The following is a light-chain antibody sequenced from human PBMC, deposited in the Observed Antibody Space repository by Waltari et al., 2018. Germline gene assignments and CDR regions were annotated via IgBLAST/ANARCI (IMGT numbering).Light chain of an antibody. J-gene: IGLJ3*02. Sequence: QPVLIQPPSASEPPGPRVTIFCSGSHSNLGSNYVCWYQPLPGTAPELLIYRNTQRPSGVPDRFSGSKSDTSASLAISGLRSEDEADYYCAAWDDSLRAWVFGGGTKLTVL. CDR1: HSNLGSNY. CDR2: RNT. V-gene: IGLV1-47*01. CDR3: AAWDDSLRAWV.